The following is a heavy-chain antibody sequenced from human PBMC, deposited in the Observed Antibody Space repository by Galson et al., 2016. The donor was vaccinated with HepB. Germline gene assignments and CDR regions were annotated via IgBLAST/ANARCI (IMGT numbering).Heavy chain of an antibody. J-gene: IGHJ5*02. CDR3: ARVRCSTFRCQNWFDP. D-gene: IGHD2/OR15-2a*01. Sequence: AISGDSVSSNRAAWTWIRQSPLRGLEWLGRTYYRSKWYNDYAVSVKSRISIHPDTSKNQFSLQLNSVTPEDTAVYYCARVRCSTFRCQNWFDPWGQGTLVTVSS. V-gene: IGHV6-1*01. CDR2: TYYRSKWYN. CDR1: GDSVSSNRAA.